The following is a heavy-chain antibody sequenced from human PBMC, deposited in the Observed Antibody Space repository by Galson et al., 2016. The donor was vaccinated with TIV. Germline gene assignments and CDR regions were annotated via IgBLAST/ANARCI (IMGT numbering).Heavy chain of an antibody. J-gene: IGHJ4*02. CDR3: ASVARFPGLSLDN. CDR1: GGTLSSNA. V-gene: IGHV1-69*06. Sequence: SVKVSCKASGGTLSSNAFSWLRQAPGQGLEWMGGIIPVFGTVHYAQKFRGRVTLTEDTSTDTAFLELSSLSFEDTAVYYCASVARFPGLSLDNWGQGTLVIVSS. CDR2: IIPVFGTV. D-gene: IGHD2/OR15-2a*01.